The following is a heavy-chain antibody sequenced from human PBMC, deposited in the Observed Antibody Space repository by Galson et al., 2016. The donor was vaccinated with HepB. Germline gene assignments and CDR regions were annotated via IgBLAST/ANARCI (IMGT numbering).Heavy chain of an antibody. J-gene: IGHJ4*02. V-gene: IGHV4-39*01. CDR1: GVSISSSTYY. CDR3: AKFGWMGSGYSR. Sequence: SETLSLTCTVSGVSISSSTYYWGWIRQPPGKGLEWIGSIYYSGSTYYNPSLKSRVTISVDTSKNQFSLKLSSVPAADTAVYYFAKFGWMGSGYSRWGQGTLVTVSS. CDR2: IYYSGST. D-gene: IGHD6-19*01.